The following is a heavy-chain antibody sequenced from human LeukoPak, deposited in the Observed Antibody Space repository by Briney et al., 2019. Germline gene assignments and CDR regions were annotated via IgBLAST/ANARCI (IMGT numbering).Heavy chain of an antibody. Sequence: GGSLRLSCAASGFTFSRYAMSWVRQAPGQGLDWVSAISGSGGDTYYADSVKGRFTISRDNSKNTLYLQMSSLRAEDTAVYYCAKTRGSSYNLDAFDIWGQGTMVTVSS. CDR1: GFTFSRYA. V-gene: IGHV3-23*01. D-gene: IGHD3-10*01. J-gene: IGHJ3*02. CDR2: ISGSGGDT. CDR3: AKTRGSSYNLDAFDI.